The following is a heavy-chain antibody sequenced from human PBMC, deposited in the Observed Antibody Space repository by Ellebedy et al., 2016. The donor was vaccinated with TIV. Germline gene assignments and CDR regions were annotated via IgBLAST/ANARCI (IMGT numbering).Heavy chain of an antibody. J-gene: IGHJ4*02. V-gene: IGHV3-7*01. Sequence: GESLKISCVTSGFTFSIYWMSWVRQAPGKGLEWVATTDHDGRVKFYVDSVEGRFTISRDNAKNSLYLQMNSLRADDTALYYWARAARGSGAYETFWGQGTRGTVSS. CDR3: ARAARGSGAYETF. D-gene: IGHD5-12*01. CDR1: GFTFSIYW. CDR2: TDHDGRVK.